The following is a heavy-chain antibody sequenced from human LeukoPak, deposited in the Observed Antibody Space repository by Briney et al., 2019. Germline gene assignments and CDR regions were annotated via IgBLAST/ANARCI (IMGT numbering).Heavy chain of an antibody. D-gene: IGHD3-16*01. J-gene: IGHJ3*02. CDR2: IFYSGST. V-gene: IGHV4-39*07. Sequence: PSETLSLTCTVSGGSISSSSYYWGWIRQPPGKGLEWIGSIFYSGSTYYNPSLKSRVTISVDTSKNQFSLKLSSVTAADTAVYYCASRVMITFGGVRDAFDIWGQGTMVTVSS. CDR1: GGSISSSSYY. CDR3: ASRVMITFGGVRDAFDI.